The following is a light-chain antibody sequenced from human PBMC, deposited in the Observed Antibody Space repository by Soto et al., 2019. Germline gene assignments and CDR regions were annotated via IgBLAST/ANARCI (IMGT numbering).Light chain of an antibody. CDR2: GAS. J-gene: IGKJ2*01. Sequence: EIVLTQSPGTLSLSPGERATLSCRASQSVSSNYLAWYQQKPGQAPRLLIYGASSRATGIPDRFSGSGSGTDFTLTISRLEPVDFAVYYCQQYGSSPGTFGQGTKVEI. CDR3: QQYGSSPGT. CDR1: QSVSSNY. V-gene: IGKV3-20*01.